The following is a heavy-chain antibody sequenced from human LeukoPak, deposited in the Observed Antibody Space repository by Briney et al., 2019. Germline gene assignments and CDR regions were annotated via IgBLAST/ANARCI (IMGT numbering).Heavy chain of an antibody. D-gene: IGHD1-26*01. J-gene: IGHJ4*02. Sequence: PGRSLRLSCAASGFTFSSYGMHWVRQAPGKGLEEVAVISYDGSNKYYADSVKGRFTISRDNSKNTLYLQMNSLRAEDTAVYYCAKTIGSYPPYYFDYWGQGTLVTVSS. CDR2: ISYDGSNK. CDR3: AKTIGSYPPYYFDY. V-gene: IGHV3-30*18. CDR1: GFTFSSYG.